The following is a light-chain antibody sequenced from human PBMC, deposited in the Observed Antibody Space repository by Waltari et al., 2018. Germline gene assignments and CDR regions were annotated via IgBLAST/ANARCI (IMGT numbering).Light chain of an antibody. V-gene: IGLV2-23*02. CDR2: EIS. CDR1: NSNVDILHL. CDR3: CSFAGYGIYV. J-gene: IGLJ1*01. Sequence: QSALTQPASVSGSPGQSITISCTAVNSNVDILHLVSWYQHHPGRNPRLLIYEISQRPSGISNRFSGSKSDSTASLTISGLQPEDEADYFCCSFAGYGIYVFGSGTQVSVL.